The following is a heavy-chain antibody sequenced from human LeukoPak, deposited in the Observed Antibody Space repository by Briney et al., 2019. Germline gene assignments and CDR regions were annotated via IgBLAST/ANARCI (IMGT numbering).Heavy chain of an antibody. D-gene: IGHD3-22*01. CDR1: SLNGISNY. CDR2: IYSGGST. V-gene: IGHV3-53*01. CDR3: ARERKDSSGYYYYYYGMDV. Sequence: PGGSLLLSCSACSLNGISNYMSWVGQDTGKEVEGVSVIYSGGSTYYADSVKCRFTISSDNSKNTLYLQMNSLRAEDTAVYYGARERKDSSGYYYYYYGMDVWGQGTTVTVSS. J-gene: IGHJ6*02.